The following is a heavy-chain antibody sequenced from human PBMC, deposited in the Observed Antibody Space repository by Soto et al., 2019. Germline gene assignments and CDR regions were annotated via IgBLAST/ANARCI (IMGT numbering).Heavy chain of an antibody. Sequence: GASVKVSCKTSGYTFTGYYMHWLRQAPGQGLEWMGWINPNNGGTNYAQKFQARVTMTRDTSINTVYMELSRLGSDDTAVYYCARGGQLWFPAFDYWGQGTLVTVSS. CDR1: GYTFTGYY. CDR2: INPNNGGT. D-gene: IGHD3-10*01. V-gene: IGHV1-2*02. CDR3: ARGGQLWFPAFDY. J-gene: IGHJ4*02.